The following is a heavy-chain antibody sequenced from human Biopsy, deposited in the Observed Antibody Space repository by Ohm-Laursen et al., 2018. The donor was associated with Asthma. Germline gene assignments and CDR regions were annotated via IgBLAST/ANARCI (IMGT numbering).Heavy chain of an antibody. Sequence: ASVKVSCKASGYSFTDYHLHWVRQAPGQGLEWMGRITPNGGATIYAQKFQGRVTMTRDTSISTAYMELRSLRSEDTAMYYCARTYYDFLTGQVNDAFAIWGQGTVVTVSS. CDR3: ARTYYDFLTGQVNDAFAI. CDR2: ITPNGGAT. D-gene: IGHD3-9*01. J-gene: IGHJ3*02. CDR1: GYSFTDYH. V-gene: IGHV1-2*06.